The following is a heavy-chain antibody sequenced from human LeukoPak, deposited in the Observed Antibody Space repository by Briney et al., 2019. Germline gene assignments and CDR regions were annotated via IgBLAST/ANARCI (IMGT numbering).Heavy chain of an antibody. CDR2: INQSGST. Sequence: SETLSLTCAVYGGSFSGYYWSWIRQPPGKGLEWGGEINQSGSTNYKPSLKSRVTISVDTSKNQFSLKLSSVTAADTAVYYCARALYMITFGGVIVAFDYWGQGTLVTVSS. J-gene: IGHJ4*02. CDR1: GGSFSGYY. D-gene: IGHD3-16*02. CDR3: ARALYMITFGGVIVAFDY. V-gene: IGHV4-34*01.